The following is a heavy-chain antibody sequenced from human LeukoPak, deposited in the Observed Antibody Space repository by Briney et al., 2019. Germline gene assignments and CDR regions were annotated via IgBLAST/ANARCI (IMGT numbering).Heavy chain of an antibody. D-gene: IGHD4-23*01. CDR1: GFTFSNYE. Sequence: PGGSLRLSCAASGFTFSNYEMNWVRQAPGKGLEWVSYISSSGSSINYADSVKGRFTISRDNAKNTLYLQMNSLRADDTAVYYCARGDYGSYSWFPSWGQGTLVTVSS. CDR2: ISSSGSSI. CDR3: ARGDYGSYSWFPS. V-gene: IGHV3-48*03. J-gene: IGHJ5*02.